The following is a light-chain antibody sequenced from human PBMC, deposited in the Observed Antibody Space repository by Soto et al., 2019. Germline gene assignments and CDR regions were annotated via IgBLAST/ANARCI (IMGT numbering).Light chain of an antibody. CDR1: XXXVGGYNY. CDR3: SSYTSSSPPYV. J-gene: IGLJ1*01. Sequence: QSALTQPASVSGXPXXXXTXSCTXTXXXVGGYNYVSWYQQHPGKAPKLMIYDVSNRPSGVSNRFSGSKSGNTASLTISGLQAEDEADYYCSSYTSSSPPYVFGTGTKVTVL. V-gene: IGLV2-14*01. CDR2: DVS.